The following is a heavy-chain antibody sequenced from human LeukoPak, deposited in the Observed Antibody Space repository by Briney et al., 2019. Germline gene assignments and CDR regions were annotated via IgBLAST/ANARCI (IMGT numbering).Heavy chain of an antibody. D-gene: IGHD3-22*01. Sequence: SETLSLTCGVYGGSFSGYYWTWIRQSPGKGLEWIGEINHSGSINYNPSLKSRVTISVDTSKSQFSLRLTSVTAADTAVYYCARPRYFYDGSGHTEIWGQGTLVTVSS. CDR2: INHSGSI. V-gene: IGHV4-34*01. J-gene: IGHJ3*02. CDR3: ARPRYFYDGSGHTEI. CDR1: GGSFSGYY.